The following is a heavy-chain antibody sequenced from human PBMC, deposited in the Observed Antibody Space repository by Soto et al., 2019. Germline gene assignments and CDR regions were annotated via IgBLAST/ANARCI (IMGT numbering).Heavy chain of an antibody. V-gene: IGHV3-30*18. Sequence: QVQLVESGGGVVQPGRSLRLSCGASGFTFSRDGMHWVRQAPGKGLEWVAVISYHGSEKYYADSVKGRFSISRDNSRNTLFLQMNSLKPEDTAMYYCAKDRSRSWTFDYWGQGTLVTVSS. CDR3: AKDRSRSWTFDY. CDR1: GFTFSRDG. D-gene: IGHD6-13*01. CDR2: ISYHGSEK. J-gene: IGHJ4*02.